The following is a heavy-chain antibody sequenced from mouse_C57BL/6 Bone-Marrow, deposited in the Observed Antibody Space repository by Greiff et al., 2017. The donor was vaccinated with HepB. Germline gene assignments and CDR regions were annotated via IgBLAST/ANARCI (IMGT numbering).Heavy chain of an antibody. CDR2: IYPRSGNT. CDR3: ARTGIYYYGSSPFAY. Sequence: VQLQQSGAELARPGASVKLSCKASGYTFTSYGISWVKQRTGQGLEWIGAIYPRSGNTYYNEKFKGKATLTADKSSSTAYMELRSLTSEDSAVYFCARTGIYYYGSSPFAYWGQGTLVTVSA. D-gene: IGHD1-1*01. V-gene: IGHV1-81*01. CDR1: GYTFTSYG. J-gene: IGHJ3*01.